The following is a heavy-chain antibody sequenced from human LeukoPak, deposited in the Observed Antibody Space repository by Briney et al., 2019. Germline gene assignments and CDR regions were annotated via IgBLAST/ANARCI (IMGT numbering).Heavy chain of an antibody. D-gene: IGHD3-22*01. Sequence: SETLSLTCTVSGGSISSYYWSWIRQPPRKGLECIGYIYYSGSTNYNPSLKSRVPISVDTSKNQFSLKLSSVTAADTAVYYCAREPYDSSGYNDYWGQGTLVTVSS. CDR3: AREPYDSSGYNDY. CDR1: GGSISSYY. CDR2: IYYSGST. V-gene: IGHV4-59*01. J-gene: IGHJ4*02.